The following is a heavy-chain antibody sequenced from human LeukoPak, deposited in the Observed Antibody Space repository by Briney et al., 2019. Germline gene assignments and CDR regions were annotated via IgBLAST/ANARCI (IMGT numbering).Heavy chain of an antibody. J-gene: IGHJ4*02. Sequence: ASVKVSCEVSGYTLTELSMHWVRQAPGKGLEWMGGFDPEDGETIYAQKFQGRVTMTEDTSTDTAYMELSSLRSEDTAVYYCATVGLICSSTSCYFDYWGQGTLVTVSS. D-gene: IGHD2-2*01. CDR2: FDPEDGET. CDR1: GYTLTELS. CDR3: ATVGLICSSTSCYFDY. V-gene: IGHV1-24*01.